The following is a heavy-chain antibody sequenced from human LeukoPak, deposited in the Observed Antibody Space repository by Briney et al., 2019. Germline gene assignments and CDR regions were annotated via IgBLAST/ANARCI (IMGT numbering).Heavy chain of an antibody. Sequence: ASVKVSCKASGYTFTGYYMHWVRQAPGQGLEWMGWINPNSGGTNYAQKFQGRVTMTRDTSISTAYMELSRLRSDDTAVYYCARALPPIQRRKVAATTQRANWFDPWGQGTLVTASS. CDR3: ARALPPIQRRKVAATTQRANWFDP. V-gene: IGHV1-2*02. J-gene: IGHJ5*02. D-gene: IGHD1-26*01. CDR1: GYTFTGYY. CDR2: INPNSGGT.